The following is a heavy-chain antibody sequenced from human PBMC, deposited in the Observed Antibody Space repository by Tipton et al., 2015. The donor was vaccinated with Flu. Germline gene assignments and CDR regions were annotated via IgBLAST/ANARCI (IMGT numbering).Heavy chain of an antibody. J-gene: IGHJ4*02. D-gene: IGHD3-22*01. CDR2: IYHSGST. Sequence: TLSLTCAVSGGSISSSNWWSWVRQPPGKGLEWIGEIYHSGSTNYNPSLKSRVTISVDKSKNQFSLKLSSVTAADTAVYYCARAKSPGYYYDSSEGAYFDDWGQCTLVTVSS. CDR3: ARAKSPGYYYDSSEGAYFDD. CDR1: GGSISSSNW. V-gene: IGHV4-4*02.